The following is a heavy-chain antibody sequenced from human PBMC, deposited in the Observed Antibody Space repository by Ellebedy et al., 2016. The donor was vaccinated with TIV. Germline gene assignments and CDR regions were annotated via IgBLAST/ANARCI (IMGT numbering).Heavy chain of an antibody. CDR3: ARWVAVAATYCDY. D-gene: IGHD6-19*01. CDR1: GGSFSGYY. V-gene: IGHV4-34*01. J-gene: IGHJ4*02. CDR2: INHSGST. Sequence: MPSETLSLTCAVYGGSFSGYYWSWIRQPPGKGLYWIGEINHSGSTNYNPSLKSRVTISVDTSKKQFSLKLSSVTAADTAVYYCARWVAVAATYCDYWGQGTLVTVSS.